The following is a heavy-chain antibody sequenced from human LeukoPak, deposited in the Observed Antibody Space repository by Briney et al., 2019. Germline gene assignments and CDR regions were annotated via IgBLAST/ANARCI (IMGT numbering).Heavy chain of an antibody. Sequence: ASVKVSCKASGYTFTSYYMHWVRQAPGQGLEWMGIINPSGGSTSYAQKFQGRVTMTRDTSTSTVYMELSSLRSEDTAVYYCAREVGATDSHYYYYMDVWGKGTTVTVSS. V-gene: IGHV1-46*03. CDR1: GYTFTSYY. CDR3: AREVGATDSHYYYYMDV. CDR2: INPSGGST. J-gene: IGHJ6*03. D-gene: IGHD1-26*01.